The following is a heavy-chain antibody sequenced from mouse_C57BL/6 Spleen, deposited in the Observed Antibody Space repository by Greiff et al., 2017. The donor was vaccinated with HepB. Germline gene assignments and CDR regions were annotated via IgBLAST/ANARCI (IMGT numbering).Heavy chain of an antibody. Sequence: QVQLQQSGAELVRPGASVTLSCKASGYTFTDYEMHWVKQTPVHGLEWIGAIDPETGGTAYNQKFKGKAILTADKSSSTAYMELRSLTSEDSAVYSCTWDYDYPRYYFDYWGQGTTLTVSS. D-gene: IGHD2-4*01. CDR2: IDPETGGT. CDR3: TWDYDYPRYYFDY. V-gene: IGHV1-15*01. J-gene: IGHJ2*01. CDR1: GYTFTDYE.